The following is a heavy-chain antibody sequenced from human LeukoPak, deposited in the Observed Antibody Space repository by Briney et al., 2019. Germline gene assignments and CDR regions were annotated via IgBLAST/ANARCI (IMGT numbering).Heavy chain of an antibody. Sequence: GGSLRLSCAASGFTFSSYSMNWVRQAPGKGLEWVSSISSSSSYIYYADSVKGRFAISRDNAKNSLYLQMNSLRAEDTAVYYCARVGSSSLSGWYFDLRGRGTLVTVSS. V-gene: IGHV3-21*01. CDR3: ARVGSSSLSGWYFDL. CDR1: GFTFSSYS. J-gene: IGHJ2*01. CDR2: ISSSSSYI. D-gene: IGHD6-6*01.